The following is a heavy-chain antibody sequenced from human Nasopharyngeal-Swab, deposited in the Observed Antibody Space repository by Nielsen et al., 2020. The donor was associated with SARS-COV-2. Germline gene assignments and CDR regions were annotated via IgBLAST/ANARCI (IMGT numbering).Heavy chain of an antibody. CDR3: ARETYYDYVWGSYRADYYYGMDV. CDR1: GFTFSSYW. Sequence: GGSLKISCAASGFTFSSYWMSWVRQAPGKGLEWVANIKQDGSEKYYVDSVKGRFTISRDNAKNSLYLQMNSLRAEDTAVYYCARETYYDYVWGSYRADYYYGMDVWGQGTTVTVSS. D-gene: IGHD3-16*02. CDR2: IKQDGSEK. V-gene: IGHV3-7*01. J-gene: IGHJ6*02.